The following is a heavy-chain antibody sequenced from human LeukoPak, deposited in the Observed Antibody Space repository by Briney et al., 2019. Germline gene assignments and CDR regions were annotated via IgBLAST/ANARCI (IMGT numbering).Heavy chain of an antibody. CDR3: ARDLGFPDDNWYFDL. Sequence: ASVKVSCKASGYTFTNYDINWVRQATGQGLEWGGWMNPNSGDTGYEQKFQGRVTMTRNTSISTAYMELSNLRSEDTAVYYCARDLGFPDDNWYFDLWGRGTLVTVSS. D-gene: IGHD3-9*01. CDR2: MNPNSGDT. J-gene: IGHJ2*01. CDR1: GYTFTNYD. V-gene: IGHV1-8*01.